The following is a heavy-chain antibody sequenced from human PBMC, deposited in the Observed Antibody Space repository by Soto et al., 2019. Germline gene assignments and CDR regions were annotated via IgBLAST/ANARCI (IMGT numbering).Heavy chain of an antibody. CDR2: IYYSGST. CDR3: ARASYYDFWSGYYPYTFFDY. Sequence: QVQLQESGPGLVKPSETLSLTCTVSGGSISSYYWSWIRQPPGKGLEWIGYIYYSGSTNYNPSLKGRVTISVDTSKIQSSLKLSSVTAADTAVYYCARASYYDFWSGYYPYTFFDYWGQGTLVTVSS. V-gene: IGHV4-59*01. CDR1: GGSISSYY. J-gene: IGHJ4*02. D-gene: IGHD3-3*01.